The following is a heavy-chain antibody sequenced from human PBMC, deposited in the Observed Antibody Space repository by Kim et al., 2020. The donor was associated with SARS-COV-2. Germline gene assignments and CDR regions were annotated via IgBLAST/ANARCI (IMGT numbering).Heavy chain of an antibody. J-gene: IGHJ6*02. D-gene: IGHD2-2*03. Sequence: SQTLSLTCAISGDSVSSNSAAWNWIRQSPSRGLEWLGRTYYRSKWYNDYAVSVKSRITINPDTSKNQFSLQLNSVTPEDTAVYYCAREGGYCSSTSCYAGWNDDVYYYGMDVWGQGTTVTVSS. CDR2: TYYRSKWYN. CDR3: AREGGYCSSTSCYAGWNDDVYYYGMDV. CDR1: GDSVSSNSAA. V-gene: IGHV6-1*01.